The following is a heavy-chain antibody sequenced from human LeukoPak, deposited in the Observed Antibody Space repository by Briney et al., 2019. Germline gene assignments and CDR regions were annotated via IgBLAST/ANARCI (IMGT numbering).Heavy chain of an antibody. CDR1: GFTFTSYW. J-gene: IGHJ4*02. CDR3: ARGADSGYSSDN. Sequence: GGSLRLSCAASGFTFTSYWMHWVRQAPGKGLVWVSRINSDGRSTNYADSVKGRFTISRDNAKNTLYLQMNSLRAEDTAVYYCARGADSGYSSDNWGQGTLVSVSS. D-gene: IGHD3-9*01. V-gene: IGHV3-74*01. CDR2: INSDGRST.